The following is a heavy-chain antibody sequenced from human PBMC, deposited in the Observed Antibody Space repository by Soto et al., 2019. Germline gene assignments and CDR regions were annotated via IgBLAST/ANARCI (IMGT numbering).Heavy chain of an antibody. V-gene: IGHV3-49*03. D-gene: IGHD3-3*01. J-gene: IGHJ4*02. CDR3: TRPYYDFWSGYPIDDY. CDR2: IRSKAYGGTT. Sequence: GGSLRLSCTASGFTFGDYAMSWFRQAPGKGLEWVGFIRSKAYGGTTEYAASVKGRFTISRDDSKSIAYLQMNSLKTEDTAVYYCTRPYYDFWSGYPIDDYWGQGTLVTVSS. CDR1: GFTFGDYA.